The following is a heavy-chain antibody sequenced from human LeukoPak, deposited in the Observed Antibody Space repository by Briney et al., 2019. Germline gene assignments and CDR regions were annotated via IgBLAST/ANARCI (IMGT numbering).Heavy chain of an antibody. Sequence: PGGSLRLSCAASGFIFDSYAMIWVRQALGQGLQWVSSISGGFVTDYADSVKGRFTISRDNSKNTLYLQMDSLRAEDTALYYCSTRDYDVVRGAHWGQGTLVTVSS. CDR1: GFIFDSYA. J-gene: IGHJ4*02. CDR2: ISGGFVT. CDR3: STRDYDVVRGAH. D-gene: IGHD4-17*01. V-gene: IGHV3-23*01.